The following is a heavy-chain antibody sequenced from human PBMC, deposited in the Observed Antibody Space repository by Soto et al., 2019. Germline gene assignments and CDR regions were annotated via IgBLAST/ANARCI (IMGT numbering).Heavy chain of an antibody. D-gene: IGHD3-22*01. V-gene: IGHV3-30*03. CDR1: GFTFSSYG. CDR3: ASPDDSSGYYVPAPFDY. Sequence: GGSLRLSCAASGFTFSSYGMHWVRQAPGKGLEWVAVISYDGSNKYYADSVKGRFTISRDNSKNTLYLQMNSLRAEDTAVYYCASPDDSSGYYVPAPFDYWGQGTLVTVSS. CDR2: ISYDGSNK. J-gene: IGHJ4*02.